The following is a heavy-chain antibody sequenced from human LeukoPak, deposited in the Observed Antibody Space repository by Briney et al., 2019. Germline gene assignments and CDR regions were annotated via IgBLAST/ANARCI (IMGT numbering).Heavy chain of an antibody. D-gene: IGHD5-18*01. CDR2: ISAYNGNT. Sequence: ASVKVSCKASGYTFTSYGISWVRQAPGQGLEWMGWISAYNGNTNYAQKLQGRVTMTTDTSTSTAYMELRSLRSDDTAVYYCARVPPAMEFGGDAFDIWGQGTMVTVSS. CDR3: ARVPPAMEFGGDAFDI. CDR1: GYTFTSYG. J-gene: IGHJ3*02. V-gene: IGHV1-18*01.